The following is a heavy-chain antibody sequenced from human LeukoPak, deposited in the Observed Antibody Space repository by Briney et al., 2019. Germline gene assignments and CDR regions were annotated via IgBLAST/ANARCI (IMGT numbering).Heavy chain of an antibody. D-gene: IGHD3-3*01. CDR3: ARVRFLEWLLSKNYYYYYMDV. J-gene: IGHJ6*03. CDR1: GGSFDGYN. V-gene: IGHV4-34*01. Sequence: SETLSLTCAVYGGSFDGYNWSWIRQPPEKGLEWIGEINHSGSTNYNPSLKSRVTISVDTSMNQFSLKLSSVTAADTAMYYCARVRFLEWLLSKNYYYYYMDVWGKGTTVTVSS. CDR2: INHSGST.